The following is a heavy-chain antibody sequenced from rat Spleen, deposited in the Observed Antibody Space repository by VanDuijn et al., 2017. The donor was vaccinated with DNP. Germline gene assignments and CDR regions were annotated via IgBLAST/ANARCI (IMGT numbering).Heavy chain of an antibody. CDR3: ARGSGTYYWYFDF. Sequence: EVQLVESGGDLVQPGRSLKLSCVASRFTFNSYWMAWIRQVPGKGLEWVASVPSSGGSTYYPDSVKGRFIISRDNARNTLYLQMNSLRSEDTATYFCARGSGTYYWYFDFWGQGVMVTLSS. CDR2: VPSSGGST. D-gene: IGHD5-1*01. J-gene: IGHJ1*01. V-gene: IGHV5-31*01. CDR1: RFTFNSYW.